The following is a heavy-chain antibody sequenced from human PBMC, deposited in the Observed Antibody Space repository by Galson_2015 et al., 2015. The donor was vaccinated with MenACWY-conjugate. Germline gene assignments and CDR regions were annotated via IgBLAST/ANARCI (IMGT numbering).Heavy chain of an antibody. V-gene: IGHV3-48*04. CDR1: GFTFSSYS. J-gene: IGHJ4*02. CDR2: ISSSSSTI. D-gene: IGHD4-23*01. CDR3: ARDRPSYGGNADFDY. Sequence: FLRLSCAASGFTFSSYSMNWVRQAPGKGLEWVSYISSSSSTIYYADSVKGRFTISRDNAKNSLYLQMNSLRAEDTAVYYCARDRPSYGGNADFDYWGQGTLVTVSS.